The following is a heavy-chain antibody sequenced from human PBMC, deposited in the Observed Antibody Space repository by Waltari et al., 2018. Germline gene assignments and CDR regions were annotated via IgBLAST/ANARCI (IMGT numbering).Heavy chain of an antibody. J-gene: IGHJ6*04. Sequence: ESGGGLVKPGGSLRLSCAASGFIFSDYYMMWIRQAPGKGLEWVSYISSPGSTTYYPNSVKGRFTISRDNAKNLLFLQMNSLRADDTAVYYCARPFFYGSDPLDVWGKGTTVTVSS. CDR1: GFIFSDYY. CDR2: ISSPGSTT. V-gene: IGHV3-11*04. CDR3: ARPFFYGSDPLDV. D-gene: IGHD3-10*01.